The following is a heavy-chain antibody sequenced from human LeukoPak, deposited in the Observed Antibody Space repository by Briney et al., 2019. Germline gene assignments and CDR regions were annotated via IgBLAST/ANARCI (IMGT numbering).Heavy chain of an antibody. D-gene: IGHD1-1*01. Sequence: SETLSLTCAVYGGSFSGYYWGWIRQPPGKGLEWIGEINHSGSTNYNPSLKSRVTMSVDTSKNQFSLKLSSVTAADTAVYYCARGTGTGTGGADFDYWGQGTLVTVSS. V-gene: IGHV4-34*01. CDR2: INHSGST. CDR3: ARGTGTGTGGADFDY. J-gene: IGHJ4*02. CDR1: GGSFSGYY.